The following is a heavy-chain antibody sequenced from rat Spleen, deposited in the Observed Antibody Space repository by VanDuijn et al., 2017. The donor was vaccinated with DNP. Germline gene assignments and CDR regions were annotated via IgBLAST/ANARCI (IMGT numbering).Heavy chain of an antibody. CDR1: GFNFNDYW. Sequence: EVKLVESGGGLVQPGRSLKLSCAASGFNFNDYWMGWVRQAPGKGLERIGEINKESSTINYSPSSKDKFTISRDNAQNTLYLQMSKLGSEDTAIYYCARGPNYGGYLDYFEYWGQGVMVTVSA. D-gene: IGHD1-11*01. CDR2: INKESSTI. CDR3: ARGPNYGGYLDYFEY. V-gene: IGHV4-2*01. J-gene: IGHJ2*01.